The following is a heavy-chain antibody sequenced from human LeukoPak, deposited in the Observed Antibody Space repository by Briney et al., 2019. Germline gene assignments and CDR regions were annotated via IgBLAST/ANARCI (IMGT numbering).Heavy chain of an antibody. CDR2: FDPEDGET. J-gene: IGHJ4*02. CDR1: GYTLTELS. V-gene: IGHV1-24*01. CDR3: ATIPFLGWYGGYGY. Sequence: ASVKVPCKVSGYTLTELSMHWVRQAPGKGLEWMGGFDPEDGETIYAQKFQGRVTMTEDTSTDTAYMELSSLRSEDTAVYYCATIPFLGWYGGYGYWGQGTLVTVSS. D-gene: IGHD6-19*01.